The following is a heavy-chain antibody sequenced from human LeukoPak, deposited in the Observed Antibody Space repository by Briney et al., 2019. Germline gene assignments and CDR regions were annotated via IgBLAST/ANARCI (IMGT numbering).Heavy chain of an antibody. V-gene: IGHV1-46*01. J-gene: IGHJ6*02. D-gene: IGHD1-7*01. Sequence: ASVKVSCKASGYTFTSYYMHWVRQAPGQGLEWMGIVNPSGGSTSYAQKFQGRVTMTRDTSTSTVYMELSSLRSEDTAVYYCARDTRVLELPIYYYYYGMDVWGQGTTVTVSS. CDR1: GYTFTSYY. CDR3: ARDTRVLELPIYYYYYGMDV. CDR2: VNPSGGST.